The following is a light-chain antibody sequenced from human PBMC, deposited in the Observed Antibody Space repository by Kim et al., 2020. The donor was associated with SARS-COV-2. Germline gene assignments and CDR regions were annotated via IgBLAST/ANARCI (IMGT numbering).Light chain of an antibody. V-gene: IGKV1-17*03. J-gene: IGKJ2*02. CDR2: GAS. CDR1: QGISNY. CDR3: LQHNSYLPWT. Sequence: ASVGDRVTITCRASQGISNYLVWFQQKPGQVPKRLIYGASSLQSGVPARFSGSGAGTEFTLTISSLQPEDVATYFCLQHNSYLPWTFGQGTKLEI.